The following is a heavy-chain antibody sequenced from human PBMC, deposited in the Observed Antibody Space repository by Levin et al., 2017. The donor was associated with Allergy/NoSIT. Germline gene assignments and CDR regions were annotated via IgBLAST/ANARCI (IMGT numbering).Heavy chain of an antibody. CDR1: GFTFSSFS. CDR2: LSFDGSTK. V-gene: IGHV3-30*04. D-gene: IGHD2-15*01. Sequence: LSLTCAASGFTFSSFSMHWVRQAPGKGLEWVAVLSFDGSTKYYADSVKGRFTISRDNSQNTLSLQMSSLRPEDTAVYYCARDQYCSGGSCYSRSRPGAFDIWGQGTVVTVSS. J-gene: IGHJ3*02. CDR3: ARDQYCSGGSCYSRSRPGAFDI.